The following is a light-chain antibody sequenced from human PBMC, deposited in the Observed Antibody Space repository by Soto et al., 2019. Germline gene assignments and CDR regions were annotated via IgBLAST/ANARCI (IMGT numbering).Light chain of an antibody. CDR1: SSDVGGYNF. J-gene: IGLJ2*01. CDR3: SSYLSTGAVG. V-gene: IGLV2-14*01. Sequence: QSALTQPASVSGSPGQSITVSCTGTSSDVGGYNFVSWYQQHPGKAPKLLIYEVSNRPSGVSNRFSGSKSGITSSLAISGLQAADEADYYCSSYLSTGAVGFGGGTKLTVL. CDR2: EVS.